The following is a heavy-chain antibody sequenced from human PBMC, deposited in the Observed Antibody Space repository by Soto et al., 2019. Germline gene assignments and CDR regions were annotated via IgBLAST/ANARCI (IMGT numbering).Heavy chain of an antibody. CDR2: LSGSGGST. Sequence: EEQLLESGGGLVQPGGSLRLSCAASGFTFPNYVMNWVRQAPGKGLEWVSALSGSGGSTYYADSVKGRFTISRDNSKNTLYLQLYSLRAEDTAVYYCAKNSLRATIFDFWGQGTLVSVSS. D-gene: IGHD2-15*01. V-gene: IGHV3-23*01. CDR1: GFTFPNYV. J-gene: IGHJ4*02. CDR3: AKNSLRATIFDF.